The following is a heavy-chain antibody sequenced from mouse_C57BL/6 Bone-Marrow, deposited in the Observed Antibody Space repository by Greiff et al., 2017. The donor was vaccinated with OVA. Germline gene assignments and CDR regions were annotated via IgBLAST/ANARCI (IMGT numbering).Heavy chain of an antibody. V-gene: IGHV14-4*01. CDR1: GFNIKDDY. Sequence: VQLQQSGAELVRPGASVKLSCTASGFNIKDDYMHWVKQRPEQGLEWIGLIDPENGDTEYASKFQGKATITADTSSNTAYLPLSSLTSEDTAVYYCTPEHYYGSSWWCAYWGQGTLVTVSA. D-gene: IGHD1-1*01. CDR3: TPEHYYGSSWWCAY. J-gene: IGHJ3*01. CDR2: IDPENGDT.